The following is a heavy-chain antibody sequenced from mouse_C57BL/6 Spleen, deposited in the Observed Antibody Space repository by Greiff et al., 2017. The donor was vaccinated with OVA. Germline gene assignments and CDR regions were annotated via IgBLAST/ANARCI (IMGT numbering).Heavy chain of an antibody. J-gene: IGHJ2*01. V-gene: IGHV5-4*01. CDR1: GFTFSSYA. D-gene: IGHD1-1*01. CDR3: ARGYYGSSYYFDY. CDR2: ISDGGSYT. Sequence: EVQRVESGGGLVKPGGSLKLSCAASGFTFSSYAMSWVRQTPEKRLEWVATISDGGSYTYYPDNVKGRFTISRDNAKNNLYLQMSHLKSEDTAMYYCARGYYGSSYYFDYWGQGTTLTVSS.